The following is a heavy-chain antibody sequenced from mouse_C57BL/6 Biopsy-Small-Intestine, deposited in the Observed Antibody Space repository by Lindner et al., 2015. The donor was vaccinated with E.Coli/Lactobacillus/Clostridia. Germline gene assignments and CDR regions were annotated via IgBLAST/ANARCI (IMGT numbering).Heavy chain of an antibody. V-gene: IGHV1-80*01. J-gene: IGHJ3*01. CDR1: GYAFSDYW. CDR2: IYPGDGDT. CDR3: AREEYGNSWFAY. Sequence: VQLQESGAELVKPGASVKISCKASGYAFSDYWMNWVKQRPGKGLEWIGQIYPGDGDTNYNGKFKGKATLTADKSSSTAYMQLSSLTSEDSAVYFCAREEYGNSWFAYWGQGTLVTVSA. D-gene: IGHD2-1*01.